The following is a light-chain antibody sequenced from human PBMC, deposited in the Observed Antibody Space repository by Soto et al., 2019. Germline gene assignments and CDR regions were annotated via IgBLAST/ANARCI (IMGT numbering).Light chain of an antibody. V-gene: IGKV1-27*01. CDR3: QKCKVAPFT. CDR2: AAS. Sequence: DIQMTQSPSSLSASVGDRVTITCRASQGIDNHLAWYQQKPGKPPKLLIYAASTLQPGAPSRFTGSGSGTDFTLTISSLQPEDAATYYCQKCKVAPFTFGGGTKVEI. J-gene: IGKJ4*01. CDR1: QGIDNH.